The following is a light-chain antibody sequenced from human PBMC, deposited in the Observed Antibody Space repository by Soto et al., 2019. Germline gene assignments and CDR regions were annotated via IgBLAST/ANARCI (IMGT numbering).Light chain of an antibody. J-gene: IGKJ5*01. Sequence: DIRMTQSPSSLSSSVGDRFTISCRSSQSISSYLNWYQQKPWKAPKLLIYAASSLQSGVPSRFSGSGSGTDFTLTISSLQPEDFATYYCQQSYSPFGQGTRLEIK. V-gene: IGKV1-39*01. CDR2: AAS. CDR1: QSISSY. CDR3: QQSYSP.